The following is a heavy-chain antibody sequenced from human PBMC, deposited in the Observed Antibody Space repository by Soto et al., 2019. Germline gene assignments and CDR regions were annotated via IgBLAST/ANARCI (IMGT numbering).Heavy chain of an antibody. CDR1: GFSLSTSGMC. CDR2: IDWDDAK. D-gene: IGHD3-10*01. CDR3: ARIYPYGSGSYYFDY. J-gene: IGHJ4*02. V-gene: IGHV2-70*11. Sequence: SGPTLVKPTQTLTLTCTFSGFSLSTSGMCVSWIRQPPGKALEWLARIDWDDAKYYSTSLKTRLTISKDTSKNQVVLTMTNMDPVDTATYYCARIYPYGSGSYYFDYWGQGTLVTVSS.